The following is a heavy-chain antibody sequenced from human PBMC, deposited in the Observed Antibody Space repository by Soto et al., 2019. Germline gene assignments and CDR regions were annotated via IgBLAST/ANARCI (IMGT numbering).Heavy chain of an antibody. CDR1: GGSISSYY. V-gene: IGHV4-59*01. Sequence: SSETLSLTCTVSGGSISSYYWSWIRQPPGKGLEWIGYIYYSGSTNYNPSLKSRVTISVDTSKNQFSLKLSSVTAADTAVYYCARGKTYYYDSSGYYVVYWGQGTLVT. J-gene: IGHJ4*02. D-gene: IGHD3-22*01. CDR3: ARGKTYYYDSSGYYVVY. CDR2: IYYSGST.